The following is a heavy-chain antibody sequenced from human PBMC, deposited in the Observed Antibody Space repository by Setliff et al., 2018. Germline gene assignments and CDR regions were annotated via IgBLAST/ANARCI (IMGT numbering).Heavy chain of an antibody. D-gene: IGHD3-10*01. J-gene: IGHJ4*02. CDR1: GFTFSSYA. Sequence: PGGSLRLSCAASGFTFSSYAMNWVRQAPGKGLEWVSTITDSGGTTYYADSVKGRFTISGDNSKNTLYLQMNSLRAEDTAVYYCAKALTTVRGGPFDYWGQGTLVTVSS. V-gene: IGHV3-23*01. CDR2: ITDSGGTT. CDR3: AKALTTVRGGPFDY.